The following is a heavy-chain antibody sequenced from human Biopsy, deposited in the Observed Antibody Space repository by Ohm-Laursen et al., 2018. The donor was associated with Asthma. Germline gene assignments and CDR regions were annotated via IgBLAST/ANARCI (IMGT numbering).Heavy chain of an antibody. J-gene: IGHJ4*02. CDR3: AKEVFPGWELRRGPDS. CDR2: ISFDGTNR. Sequence: SLRLSCTASGFSFSNYGMHWVRQAPGKGLDWVAVISFDGTNRNYTDSVRGRFTISRDNSRNTLHLEMNGLRAEDTAVYFCAKEVFPGWELRRGPDSWGQGTLVTVSS. CDR1: GFSFSNYG. D-gene: IGHD1-26*01. V-gene: IGHV3-30*18.